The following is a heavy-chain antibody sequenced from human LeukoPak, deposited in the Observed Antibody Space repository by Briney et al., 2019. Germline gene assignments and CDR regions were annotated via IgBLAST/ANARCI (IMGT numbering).Heavy chain of an antibody. CDR2: ISAYNGNT. Sequence: ASVKVSCKASDYTFTNYGIGWVRQAPGQGLEWMGWISAYNGNTNYAQKFQGRVTVTTDTSTSTAYMELRSLRSDDMAVYYCARDRSSGSYYPNWFDSWGQGTLVTVSS. D-gene: IGHD3-10*01. J-gene: IGHJ5*01. CDR3: ARDRSSGSYYPNWFDS. V-gene: IGHV1-18*03. CDR1: DYTFTNYG.